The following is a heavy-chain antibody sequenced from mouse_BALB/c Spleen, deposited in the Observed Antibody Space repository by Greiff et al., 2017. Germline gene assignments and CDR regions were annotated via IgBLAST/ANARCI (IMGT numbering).Heavy chain of an antibody. Sequence: EVQLVESGGGLVKPGGSLKLSCAASGFTFSSYAMPWVRQSPEKRLEWVAEISSGGSYTYYPDTVTGRFTIARDNAKNSLYLEMSSLGSEDTAMYYCARELEYAMDYWGQGTSVTVSS. CDR3: ARELEYAMDY. V-gene: IGHV5-9-4*01. CDR2: ISSGGSYT. D-gene: IGHD4-1*01. CDR1: GFTFSSYA. J-gene: IGHJ4*01.